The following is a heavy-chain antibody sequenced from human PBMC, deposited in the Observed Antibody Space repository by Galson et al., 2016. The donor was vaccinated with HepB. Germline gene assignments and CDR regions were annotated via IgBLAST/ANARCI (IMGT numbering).Heavy chain of an antibody. V-gene: IGHV3-9*01. CDR3: AKDSGAYYYDSSGYRRNAFDI. CDR1: GFTLDHYA. J-gene: IGHJ3*02. D-gene: IGHD3-22*01. CDR2: ISWSSGSI. Sequence: SLRLSCAASGFTLDHYAMHWVRQAPGKGLEWVSGISWSSGSIGYADSVKGRFTISRDNAKNSLYLQMNSLRAGDTASYYCAKDSGAYYYDSSGYRRNAFDIWGQGTMVTVSS.